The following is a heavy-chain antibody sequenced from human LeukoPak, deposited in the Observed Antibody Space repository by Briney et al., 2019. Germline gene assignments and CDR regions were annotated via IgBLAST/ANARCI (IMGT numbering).Heavy chain of an antibody. CDR3: ARDHVVGPWPYYYGMDV. CDR2: INSDGSST. V-gene: IGHV3-74*01. D-gene: IGHD3-10*01. Sequence: GGSLRLSCAASGFTFSSYWMHWVRQAPGKGPVWVSRINSDGSSTSYADSVKGRFTISRDNAKNTLYLQMNSLRAEDTAVYYCARDHVVGPWPYYYGMDVWGQGTTVTVSS. CDR1: GFTFSSYW. J-gene: IGHJ6*02.